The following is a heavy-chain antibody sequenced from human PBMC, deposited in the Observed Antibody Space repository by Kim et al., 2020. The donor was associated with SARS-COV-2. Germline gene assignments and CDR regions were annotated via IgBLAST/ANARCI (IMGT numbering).Heavy chain of an antibody. CDR1: GFTFSSYA. CDR2: IRGSGGST. CDR3: AKLPGYYYGSGSLSWFDP. V-gene: IGHV3-23*01. D-gene: IGHD3-10*01. Sequence: GGSLRLSCAASGFTFSSYAMSWVRQAPGKGLEWVSAIRGSGGSTYYADSVKGRFTISRDNSKNTLYLQMNSLRAEDTAVYYCAKLPGYYYGSGSLSWFDPRGQGALVTVSS. J-gene: IGHJ5*02.